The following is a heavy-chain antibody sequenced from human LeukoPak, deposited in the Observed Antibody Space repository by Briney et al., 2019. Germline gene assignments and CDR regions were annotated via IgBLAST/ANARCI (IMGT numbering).Heavy chain of an antibody. D-gene: IGHD1-26*01. CDR3: ATRIDGTYY. Sequence: GESLKISCKGSGYSFTTYWIGWMRQMPGRGLEWMAIITPGNSDTQYSLSLQGQVTISADKSISTAYLQWSSLKASDSAMYYCATRIDGTYYWGQGTLVTVSS. J-gene: IGHJ4*02. CDR1: GYSFTTYW. CDR2: ITPGNSDT. V-gene: IGHV5-51*01.